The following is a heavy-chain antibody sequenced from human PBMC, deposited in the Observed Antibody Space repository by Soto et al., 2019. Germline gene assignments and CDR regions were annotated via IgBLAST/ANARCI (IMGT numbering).Heavy chain of an antibody. CDR2: IKSKTDGGTT. V-gene: IGHV3-15*07. CDR1: GFTFSNAW. CDR3: TTDHDYGDYDFDY. D-gene: IGHD4-17*01. J-gene: IGHJ4*02. Sequence: GGSLRLSCAASGFTFSNAWMNWVRQAPGKGLEWVGRIKSKTDGGTTDYAAPVKGRFTISRDDSKNTLYLQMNSLKTEDTAVYYCTTDHDYGDYDFDYWGQGTLVTVSS.